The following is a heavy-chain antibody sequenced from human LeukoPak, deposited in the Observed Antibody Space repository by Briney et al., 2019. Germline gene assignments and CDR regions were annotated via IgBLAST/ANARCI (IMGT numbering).Heavy chain of an antibody. CDR2: ITSGSSSI. CDR3: ARDSRFGKLLVPYVDY. Sequence: PGGSLRLSCAASGFTFSNYNMNWVRQAPGKGLEWVSYITSGSSSIYYADSVKGRFTISRDNAQNSLYLQMNSLRDEDTAVYYWARDSRFGKLLVPYVDYWGQGTLVTVSS. V-gene: IGHV3-48*02. J-gene: IGHJ4*02. D-gene: IGHD3-10*01. CDR1: GFTFSNYN.